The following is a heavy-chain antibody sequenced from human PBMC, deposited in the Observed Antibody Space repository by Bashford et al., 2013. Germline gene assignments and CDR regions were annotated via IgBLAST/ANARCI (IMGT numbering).Heavy chain of an antibody. CDR1: GGSINRVAFY. CDR3: VGSGMKYYDTTGYYFLY. V-gene: IGHV4-61*02. Sequence: SETLSLTCTVSGGSINRVAFYWNWIRQPAGRGLEWIGRVYSDGRTDYNPSLKSRVTMSVGTSKNQFSLRLRSVTAADTAVYYCVGSGMKYYDTTGYYFLYWGQGTLVTVSS. CDR2: VYSDGRT. J-gene: IGHJ4*02. D-gene: IGHD3-22*01.